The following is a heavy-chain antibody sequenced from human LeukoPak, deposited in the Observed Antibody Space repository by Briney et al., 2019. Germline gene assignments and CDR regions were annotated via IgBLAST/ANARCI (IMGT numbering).Heavy chain of an antibody. V-gene: IGHV3-48*03. CDR3: AKDQVATILGYYYGMDV. Sequence: GGSLRLSCAASGFTFSSYEMNWVRQAPGKGLEWVSYISSSGSTIYYADSVKGRFTISRDNAKNSLYLQMNSLRAEDTAVYYCAKDQVATILGYYYGMDVWGQGTTVTVSS. J-gene: IGHJ6*02. CDR1: GFTFSSYE. CDR2: ISSSGSTI. D-gene: IGHD5-12*01.